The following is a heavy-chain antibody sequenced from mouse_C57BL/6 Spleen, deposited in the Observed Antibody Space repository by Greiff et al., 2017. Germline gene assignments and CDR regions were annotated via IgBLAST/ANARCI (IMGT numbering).Heavy chain of an antibody. CDR1: GFSLTSSA. J-gene: IGHJ1*03. Sequence: VKLQESGPGLVAPSQSLSITCTVSGFSLTSSAISWVRQPPGKGLEWLGVIWTGGGTNYNSALKSRLSISKDNSKSQVFLKMNSLQTDDTARYYCARGATTVVATEYFDVWGTGTTVTVSS. D-gene: IGHD1-1*01. CDR3: ARGATTVVATEYFDV. V-gene: IGHV2-9-1*01. CDR2: IWTGGGT.